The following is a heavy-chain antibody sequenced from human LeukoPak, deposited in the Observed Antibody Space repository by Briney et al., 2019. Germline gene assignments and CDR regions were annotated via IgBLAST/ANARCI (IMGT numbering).Heavy chain of an antibody. CDR2: IYYSGST. Sequence: SETLSLTCTVSGGSISSYYWSWIRQPPGKGLEWIGYIYYSGSTNYNPSLKSRVTISVDTSKNQFSLKLSSVTAADTAVYYCARILEGIPALLDPWGQGTLVTVSS. J-gene: IGHJ5*02. CDR3: ARILEGIPALLDP. D-gene: IGHD6-13*01. CDR1: GGSISSYY. V-gene: IGHV4-59*08.